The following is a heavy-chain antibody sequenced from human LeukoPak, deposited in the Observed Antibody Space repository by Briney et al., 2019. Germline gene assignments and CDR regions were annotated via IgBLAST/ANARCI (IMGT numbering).Heavy chain of an antibody. CDR3: AKDSYYGSGR. CDR1: GFTFSSYW. J-gene: IGHJ4*02. D-gene: IGHD3-10*01. Sequence: GGSLRLSCAASGFTFSSYWMNWARQAPGKGLEWVASINHNGNVNYYVDSVKGRFTISRDNSKNTLYLQMNSLRAEDTAVYYCAKDSYYGSGRWGQGTLVTVSS. V-gene: IGHV3-7*01. CDR2: INHNGNVN.